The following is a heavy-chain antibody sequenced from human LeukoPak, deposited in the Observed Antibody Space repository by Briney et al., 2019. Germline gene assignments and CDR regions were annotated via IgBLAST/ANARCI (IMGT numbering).Heavy chain of an antibody. CDR3: ARRYSSSWYSWYFDL. CDR1: GFSFSTYS. Sequence: GGSLRLSCATSGFSFSTYSMNWVRQAPGKGLEWISFISSSSNTIYYADSVKGRFTVSRDNAENSLYLQMNSLRAEDTAVYYCARRYSSSWYSWYFDLWGRGTLVTVSS. CDR2: ISSSSNTI. D-gene: IGHD6-13*01. J-gene: IGHJ2*01. V-gene: IGHV3-48*01.